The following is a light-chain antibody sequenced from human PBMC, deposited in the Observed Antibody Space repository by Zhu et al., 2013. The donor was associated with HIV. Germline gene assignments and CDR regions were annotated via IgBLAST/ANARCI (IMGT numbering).Light chain of an antibody. Sequence: DIQLTQSPSFLSASVGDRVTITCWASQGISSYLAWYQQKPGKAPKLLIYAASTLQSGVPSRFSGSGSGTKFTLTISSLQPEDFATYYCQQLNSYPPNFGQGTRLEIK. J-gene: IGKJ5*01. CDR1: QGISSY. V-gene: IGKV1-9*01. CDR2: AAS. CDR3: QQLNSYPPN.